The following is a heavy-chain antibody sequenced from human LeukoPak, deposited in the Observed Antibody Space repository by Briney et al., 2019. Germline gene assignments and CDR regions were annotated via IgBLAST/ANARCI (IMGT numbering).Heavy chain of an antibody. Sequence: ASLKVSCKASGYTFTGYYMHWVRQAPGQGLEWMGWINPNSGGTNYAQKFQGRVTMTRDTSISTAYMELSRLRSDDTPVYYCARIAVAGTDFDYWGQGTLVTVSS. CDR1: GYTFTGYY. CDR3: ARIAVAGTDFDY. J-gene: IGHJ4*02. V-gene: IGHV1-2*02. CDR2: INPNSGGT. D-gene: IGHD6-19*01.